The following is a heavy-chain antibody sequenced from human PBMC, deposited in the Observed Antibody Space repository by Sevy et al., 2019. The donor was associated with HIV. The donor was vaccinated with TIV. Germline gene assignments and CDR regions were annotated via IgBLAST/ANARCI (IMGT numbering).Heavy chain of an antibody. D-gene: IGHD2-8*02. J-gene: IGHJ3*02. CDR3: AKDRKVLLVVYAIPFDVFDI. Sequence: GGSLRLSCAASAFTFSNYWMNWVRQAPGKGLEWVANIKQSGNEKYYVDSVKGRFTLSRDNSKDTLYLQMNSLRPEDTAVYFCAKDRKVLLVVYAIPFDVFDIWGHGTMVTVSS. V-gene: IGHV3-7*01. CDR1: AFTFSNYW. CDR2: IKQSGNEK.